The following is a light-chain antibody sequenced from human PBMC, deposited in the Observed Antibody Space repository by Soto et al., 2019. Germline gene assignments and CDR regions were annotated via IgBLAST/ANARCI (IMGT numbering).Light chain of an antibody. CDR2: GAS. V-gene: IGKV3-20*01. J-gene: IGKJ2*01. Sequence: EIVLTQSPGTLSLSPGERATLSCRASQSVSSSYLAWYQQKPGQAPRLLIYGASSMATVIPDRFSGSGSGTDFTLTISRLETEDFAVYYCQQYGSSPGTFGQGTKLEIK. CDR1: QSVSSSY. CDR3: QQYGSSPGT.